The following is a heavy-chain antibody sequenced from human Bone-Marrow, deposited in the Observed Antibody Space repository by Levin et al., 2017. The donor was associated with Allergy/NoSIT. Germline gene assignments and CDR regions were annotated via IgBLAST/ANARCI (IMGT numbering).Heavy chain of an antibody. D-gene: IGHD5-12*01. J-gene: IGHJ3*02. V-gene: IGHV4-30-4*01. CDR3: ARAAVATLHDAFDI. CDR2: IYYSGST. CDR1: GGSISSGDYY. Sequence: KSSETLSLTCTVSGGSISSGDYYWSWIRQPPGKGLEWIGYIYYSGSTYYNPSLKSRVTISVDTSKNQFSLKLSSVTAADTAVYYCARAAVATLHDAFDIWGQGTMVTVSS.